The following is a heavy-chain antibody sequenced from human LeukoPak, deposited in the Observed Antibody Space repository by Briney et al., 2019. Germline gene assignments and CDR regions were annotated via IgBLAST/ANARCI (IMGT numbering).Heavy chain of an antibody. CDR1: GYTFTGYY. CDR2: INPNSGGT. J-gene: IGHJ4*02. Sequence: ASVKVSCKASGYTFTGYYMHWVRQAPGQGLEWMGWINPNSGGTNYAQKFQGWVTMTRDTSISTAYMELSRLRSNDTAVYYCARATYKVTFDYWGQGTLVTVSS. D-gene: IGHD2-21*02. V-gene: IGHV1-2*04. CDR3: ARATYKVTFDY.